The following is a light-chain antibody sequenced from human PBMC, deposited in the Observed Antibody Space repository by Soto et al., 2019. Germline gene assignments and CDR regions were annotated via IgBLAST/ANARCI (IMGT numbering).Light chain of an antibody. J-gene: IGKJ1*01. CDR1: QDISNY. Sequence: DIQMTQSPSSLSASVGDRVTITCQASQDISNYLNWYQQKPGKAPKLLVYDASNLETGVPSRFSGSGSGTDFTLTISRLQPEDIATYYCHQYDNLPQTFGQGTKVEL. V-gene: IGKV1-33*01. CDR2: DAS. CDR3: HQYDNLPQT.